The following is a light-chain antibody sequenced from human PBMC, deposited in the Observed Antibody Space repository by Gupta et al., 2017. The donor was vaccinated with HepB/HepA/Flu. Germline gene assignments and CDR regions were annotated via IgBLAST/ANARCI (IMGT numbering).Light chain of an antibody. V-gene: IGKV3-20*01. Sequence: VLTQSPGTLSLSAGERATLSCRASQRVYNNYLAWYQQKPGQAPRLLIYDASSRATGIPDRFGGSGSGTDFTLTINRLEPEDAALYFCQQFGGSPLYSFGQGTRLEIK. CDR3: QQFGGSPLYS. CDR2: DAS. CDR1: QRVYNNY. J-gene: IGKJ2*03.